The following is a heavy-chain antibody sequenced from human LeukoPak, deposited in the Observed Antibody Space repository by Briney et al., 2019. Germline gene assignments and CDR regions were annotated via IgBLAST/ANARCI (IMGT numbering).Heavy chain of an antibody. J-gene: IGHJ4*02. Sequence: GGSLRLSCAASGFTFSSYWMHWVRQAPGKGLVWVSRINSDGSSTSYADSVKDRFTISRDNAKNTLCLQMNSLRAEDTAVYYCARDGDYGDRFDYWGQGTLVTVSS. CDR3: ARDGDYGDRFDY. CDR2: INSDGSST. V-gene: IGHV3-74*01. CDR1: GFTFSSYW. D-gene: IGHD4-17*01.